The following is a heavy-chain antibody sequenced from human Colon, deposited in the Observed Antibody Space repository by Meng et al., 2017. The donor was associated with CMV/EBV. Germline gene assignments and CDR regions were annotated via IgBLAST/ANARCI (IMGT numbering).Heavy chain of an antibody. V-gene: IGHV3-48*04. CDR2: ISRNSETI. CDR3: ARDSPSNYGYYFDY. CDR1: GFNVRNYN. D-gene: IGHD4-11*01. J-gene: IGHJ4*02. Sequence: GESLKISCIGSGFNVRNYNMNWVRQAPGKGLEWVAFISRNSETIYHADSVRGRFAISRDNARNSLYLDMNSLRAEDTAVYYCARDSPSNYGYYFDYWGQGTLVTVSS.